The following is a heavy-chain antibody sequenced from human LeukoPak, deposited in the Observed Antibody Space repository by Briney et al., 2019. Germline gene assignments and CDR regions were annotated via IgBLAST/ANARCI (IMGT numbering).Heavy chain of an antibody. D-gene: IGHD6-6*01. V-gene: IGHV4-30-4*08. CDR3: ARGSWSSSIDY. J-gene: IGHJ4*02. CDR2: IYYSGST. CDR1: GFIFSDHY. Sequence: LRLSCAASGFIFSDHYMDWVRQPPGKGPEWIGYIYYSGSTYYNPSLKSQVTISGDTSKNQFSLKVNSVTAADTAVYYRARGSWSSSIDYWGQGTLVTVSS.